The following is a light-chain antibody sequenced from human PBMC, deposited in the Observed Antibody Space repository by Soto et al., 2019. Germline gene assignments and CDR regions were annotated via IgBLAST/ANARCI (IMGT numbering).Light chain of an antibody. CDR3: QSYDSSLVV. Sequence: QSVLTQPPSVSGAPGQRVTISCTGSSSNIGAGYDVHWYQQPPGTAPKLLIYGNSNRPSEVPDRFSGSKSGTSASLAITGLQAEDEADYYCQSYDSSLVVFGTGTKLTVL. CDR1: SSNIGAGYD. CDR2: GNS. J-gene: IGLJ1*01. V-gene: IGLV1-40*01.